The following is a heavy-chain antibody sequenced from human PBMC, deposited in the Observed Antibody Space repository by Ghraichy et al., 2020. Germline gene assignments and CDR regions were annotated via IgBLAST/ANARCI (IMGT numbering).Heavy chain of an antibody. V-gene: IGHV3-11*05. D-gene: IGHD3/OR15-3a*01. CDR2: ISIGSGHT. J-gene: IGHJ4*02. CDR3: ARDNLWTGAHLTRDY. Sequence: GGSLRLSCTASGFTFSNYFMSWIRQAPGKGLEWLSYISIGSGHTKYADSVRGRFTFTEDDAKNSLYLQMNSLRDEDTALYYCARDNLWTGAHLTRDYWGQGTLVTVSS. CDR1: GFTFSNYF.